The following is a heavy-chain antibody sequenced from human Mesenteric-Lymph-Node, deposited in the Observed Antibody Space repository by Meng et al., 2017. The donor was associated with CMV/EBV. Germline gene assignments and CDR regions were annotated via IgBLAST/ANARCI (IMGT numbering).Heavy chain of an antibody. V-gene: IGHV4-31*02. Sequence: SGDSISSGGHYWSWIRQHPGKGPQWIGYIYFSGSTYYNPSLKSRVIISLDTSKTQFSLKVSSVTAADTAVYYCAREKQRVPDFYFDYWGQGALVTVSS. CDR3: AREKQRVPDFYFDY. CDR1: GDSISSGGHY. J-gene: IGHJ4*02. D-gene: IGHD6-25*01. CDR2: IYFSGST.